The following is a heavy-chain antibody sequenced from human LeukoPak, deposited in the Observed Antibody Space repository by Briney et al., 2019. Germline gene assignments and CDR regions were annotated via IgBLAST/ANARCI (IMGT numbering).Heavy chain of an antibody. Sequence: QPGGSLRLSCAASGFTFSSYWMNWARQAPGKGLEWVASINHNGNVNYYVDSVKGRFTISRDNAKNSLYLQMGNLRAEDTAVYFCARGGGLDVWGQGATVTVSS. CDR2: INHNGNVN. V-gene: IGHV3-7*03. CDR3: ARGGGLDV. CDR1: GFTFSSYW. J-gene: IGHJ6*02. D-gene: IGHD3-16*01.